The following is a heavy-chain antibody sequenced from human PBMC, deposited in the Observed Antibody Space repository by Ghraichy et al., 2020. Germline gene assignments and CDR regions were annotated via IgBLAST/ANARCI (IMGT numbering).Heavy chain of an antibody. V-gene: IGHV3-21*01. D-gene: IGHD3-10*01. J-gene: IGHJ5*02. CDR3: ARELRRGWFDP. Sequence: GGSLRLSCAASGFTFSSYSMNWVRQAPGKGLEWVSSISSSSSYIYYADSVKGRFTISRDNAKNSLYLQMNSLRAEDTAVYYCARELRRGWFDPWGQGTLVTVSS. CDR2: ISSSSSYI. CDR1: GFTFSSYS.